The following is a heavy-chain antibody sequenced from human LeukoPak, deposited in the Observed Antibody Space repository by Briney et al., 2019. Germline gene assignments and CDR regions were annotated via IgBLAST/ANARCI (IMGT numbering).Heavy chain of an antibody. CDR3: AALHTGTFVDY. D-gene: IGHD4-17*01. V-gene: IGHV3-30*02. J-gene: IGHJ4*02. Sequence: GGSLRLSCAASGFSFSGYGMHWVRQVPGTGLEWVAFIRYDGRTKFYADSVKGRFAISRDNSKNTLSLQVNSLRTEDTAVYYCAALHTGTFVDYWGQGTLVTVSS. CDR2: IRYDGRTK. CDR1: GFSFSGYG.